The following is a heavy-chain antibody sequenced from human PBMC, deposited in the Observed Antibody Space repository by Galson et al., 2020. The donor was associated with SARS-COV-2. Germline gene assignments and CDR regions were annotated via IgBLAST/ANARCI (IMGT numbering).Heavy chain of an antibody. J-gene: IGHJ4*02. D-gene: IGHD3-22*01. CDR2: IYYTKTT. V-gene: IGHV4-39*01. Sequence: SETLSLTCSVSGASITNDDFLWGWLRQPPGKGLEWIGSIYYTKTTYYTPSLRKRVSMSLDTSKNQISLKLSSLTAADTAVYYCARRYSGAYDNSGYSFDFWGQGRQVRVSS. CDR1: GASITNDDFL. CDR3: ARRYSGAYDNSGYSFDF.